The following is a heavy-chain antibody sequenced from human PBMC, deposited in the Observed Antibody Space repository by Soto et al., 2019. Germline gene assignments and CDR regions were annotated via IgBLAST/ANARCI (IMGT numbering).Heavy chain of an antibody. Sequence: EVQLVESGGGLVQPGGSLRLSCAASGFTFSSYWMSWVRQAPGKGLEWVANIKQDGSEKYYVDSVKGRFTISRDNAKNSLYLQMNSLRAEDTAVYYCARDWYSYGSYYCDYWGQGTLVTVSS. D-gene: IGHD5-18*01. J-gene: IGHJ4*02. V-gene: IGHV3-7*05. CDR2: IKQDGSEK. CDR1: GFTFSSYW. CDR3: ARDWYSYGSYYCDY.